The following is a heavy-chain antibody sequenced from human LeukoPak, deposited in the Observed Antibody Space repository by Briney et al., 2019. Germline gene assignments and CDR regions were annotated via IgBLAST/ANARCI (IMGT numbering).Heavy chain of an antibody. Sequence: PGGSLRLSCAASGFTVSSDYMSWVRQAPGKGMEWVSITYSDGETYYSDSVRGGFTISRDNSMKTLYLQMKGLRAEDTAVYYCARNRVIFGVVITYYFDYWGQGPLVTVSS. J-gene: IGHJ4*02. CDR3: ARNRVIFGVVITYYFDY. CDR1: GFTVSSDY. D-gene: IGHD3-3*01. CDR2: TYSDGET. V-gene: IGHV3-53*01.